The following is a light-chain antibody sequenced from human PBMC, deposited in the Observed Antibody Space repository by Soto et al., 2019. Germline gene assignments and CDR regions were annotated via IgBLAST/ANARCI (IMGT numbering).Light chain of an antibody. CDR2: DAS. CDR3: QQYGSSGRT. J-gene: IGKJ1*01. Sequence: EMVLTQSPARPSLSPGERAARCCGASQSVSRYLAWYQQKPGQAPRLLIYDASSRATGVPDRFSGSGSGTDVTITISRLQTEDGAVYYGQQYGSSGRTFGQGTKVDIK. CDR1: QSVSRY. V-gene: IGKV3D-20*01.